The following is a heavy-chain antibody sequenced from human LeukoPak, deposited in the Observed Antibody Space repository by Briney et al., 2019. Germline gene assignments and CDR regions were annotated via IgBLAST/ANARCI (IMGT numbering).Heavy chain of an antibody. CDR3: ARGSGYTYGYPFDS. CDR2: IYTSGST. V-gene: IGHV4-4*07. CDR1: XX. D-gene: IGHD5-18*01. J-gene: IGHJ4*02. Sequence: XXWSWIRQPAGKGLEWIGRIYTSGSTNYNPSLKSRVTMSVDTSKNQFSLKLSSVTAADTAVYYCARGSGYTYGYPFDSWGQGTLVTVSS.